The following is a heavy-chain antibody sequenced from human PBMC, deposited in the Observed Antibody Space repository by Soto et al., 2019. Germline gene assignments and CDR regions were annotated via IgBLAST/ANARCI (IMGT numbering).Heavy chain of an antibody. J-gene: IGHJ4*02. CDR1: GFTFSDYY. CDR3: ARDLGYYASDGYFDY. D-gene: IGHD3-22*01. Sequence: LRLSCAASGFTFSDYYMSWIRQARGKGLEWVSYISSSGDVIYYADSVKGRFTISRDNAKNSLYLQLNSLRAEDTAVYYCARDLGYYASDGYFDYWGQGTVVTVSS. CDR2: ISSSGDVI. V-gene: IGHV3-11*01.